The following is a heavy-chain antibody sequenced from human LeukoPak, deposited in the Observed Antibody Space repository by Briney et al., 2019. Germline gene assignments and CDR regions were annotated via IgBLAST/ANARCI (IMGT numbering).Heavy chain of an antibody. V-gene: IGHV4-34*01. J-gene: IGHJ6*03. CDR3: ARSPISMIVGHYYYYMDV. CDR1: GGSFSGYY. CDR2: INHSGST. D-gene: IGHD3-22*01. Sequence: PSETLSLTCAVYGGSFSGYYWSWIRQPPGKGLEWIGEINHSGSTNYNPSLKSRVTISVDTSKNQFSLNLSSVTGADTAVYYCARSPISMIVGHYYYYMDVWGKGTTVTVSS.